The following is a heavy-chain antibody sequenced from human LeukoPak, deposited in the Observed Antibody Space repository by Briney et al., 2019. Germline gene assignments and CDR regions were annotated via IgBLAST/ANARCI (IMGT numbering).Heavy chain of an antibody. V-gene: IGHV3-43*01. CDR2: ISWDGGST. Sequence: GGSLRLSCAASGFTFDDYTMHWVRQAPGKGLEWVSLISWDGGSTYYADSVKGRFTISRDNSKNSLYLQMNSLRTEDTALYYCAKDIIPSNWKHEPGFDYWGQGTLVTVSS. D-gene: IGHD1-20*01. J-gene: IGHJ4*02. CDR3: AKDIIPSNWKHEPGFDY. CDR1: GFTFDDYT.